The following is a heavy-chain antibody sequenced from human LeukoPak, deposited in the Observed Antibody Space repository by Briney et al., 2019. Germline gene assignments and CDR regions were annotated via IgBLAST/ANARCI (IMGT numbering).Heavy chain of an antibody. CDR3: ARGYSSSWYFNWFDP. J-gene: IGHJ5*02. CDR2: IYHSGST. V-gene: IGHV4-4*02. D-gene: IGHD6-13*01. CDR1: GGSISSSNW. Sequence: SGTLSLTCAVSGGSISSSNWWSWVRQPPVKGLEWIGEIYHSGSTNYNPSLKSRVTISVDTSKNQFSLKLSSVTAVDTALYYCARGYSSSWYFNWFDPWGQGTLVTVSS.